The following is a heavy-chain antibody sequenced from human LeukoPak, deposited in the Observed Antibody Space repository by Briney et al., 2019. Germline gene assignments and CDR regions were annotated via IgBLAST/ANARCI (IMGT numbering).Heavy chain of an antibody. J-gene: IGHJ4*02. CDR3: ARGEDTYYDFWSGLRGGYYFDY. CDR1: GYTFTSYG. Sequence: ASVKVSCKASGYTFTSYGISWVRQAPGQGLEWMGWISAYNGNTNYAQKLQGRVTMTTDTSTSTAYMELRSLRSDDTAVHYCARGEDTYYDFWSGLRGGYYFDYWGQGTLVTVSS. CDR2: ISAYNGNT. D-gene: IGHD3-3*01. V-gene: IGHV1-18*01.